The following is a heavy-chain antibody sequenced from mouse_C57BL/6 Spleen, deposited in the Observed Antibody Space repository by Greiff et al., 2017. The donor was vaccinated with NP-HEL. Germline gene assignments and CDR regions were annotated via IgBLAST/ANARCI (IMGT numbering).Heavy chain of an antibody. Sequence: EVMLVESGGGLVQPGGSLSLSCAASGFTFTAYYMSWVRQPPGTALEWLGFIRNKANGYTTEYSASVKGRFTISRDNSQSILYLQMNALRAEDSATYYCARWRLLLEAMDYWGQGTSVTVSS. D-gene: IGHD3-2*02. CDR2: IRNKANGYTT. CDR1: GFTFTAYY. V-gene: IGHV7-3*01. CDR3: ARWRLLLEAMDY. J-gene: IGHJ4*01.